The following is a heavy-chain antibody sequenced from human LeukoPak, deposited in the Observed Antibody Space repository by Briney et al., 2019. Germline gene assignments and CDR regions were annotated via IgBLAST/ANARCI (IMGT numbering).Heavy chain of an antibody. CDR3: AKDTIAAAGIADY. J-gene: IGHJ4*02. Sequence: PGGSLRLSCAASGFTFSSYSMNWVRQAPGKGLEWVAFIQYDGNNKYYADSVKGRFTISRDNSKNTLYLQMNSLRAEDTAVYYCAKDTIAAAGIADYWGQGTLVTVSS. D-gene: IGHD6-13*01. CDR2: IQYDGNNK. CDR1: GFTFSSYS. V-gene: IGHV3-30*02.